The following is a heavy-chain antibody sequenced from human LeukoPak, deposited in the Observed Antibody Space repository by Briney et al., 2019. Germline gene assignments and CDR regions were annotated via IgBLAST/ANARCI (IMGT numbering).Heavy chain of an antibody. CDR1: GFTFSSYW. CDR2: INSDGSST. D-gene: IGHD3-3*01. V-gene: IGHV3-74*01. J-gene: IGHJ5*02. CDR3: ARCGRITTLGVAGRTGFDP. Sequence: GGSLRVSCAASGFTFSSYWMHWVRQAPGKGLVWVSRINSDGSSTNYADSVKGRFTISRDNAKNSLYLQMNSLRVEDTAVYYCARCGRITTLGVAGRTGFDPWGQGTLVTVSS.